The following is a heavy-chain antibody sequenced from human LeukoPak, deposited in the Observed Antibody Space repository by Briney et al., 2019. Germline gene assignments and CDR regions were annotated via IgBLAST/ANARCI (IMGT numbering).Heavy chain of an antibody. CDR1: GFTFSTYA. V-gene: IGHV3-21*01. Sequence: GGSLRLSCAASGFTFSTYAMNWVRQAPGKGLEWVSSITSLGSYVHYADSMKGRFTLSRDNAKNSLYLQMNSLRAEDTAVYYCARDAGSSSGSWSGPYAFDLWGQGTMVTVSS. J-gene: IGHJ3*01. CDR2: ITSLGSYV. D-gene: IGHD3-3*01. CDR3: ARDAGSSSGSWSGPYAFDL.